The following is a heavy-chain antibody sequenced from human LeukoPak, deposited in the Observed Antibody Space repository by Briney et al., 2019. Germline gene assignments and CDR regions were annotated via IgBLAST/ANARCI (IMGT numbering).Heavy chain of an antibody. Sequence: GGSLRLSCAASGFTFSSYSMNWVRQAPGKGLEWVSYISSSSSTIYYADSVKGRFTISRDNAKNSLYLQMNSLRAEDTAVYYCARLEYYYGSATDYWGQGTLVTVSS. V-gene: IGHV3-48*04. J-gene: IGHJ4*02. CDR2: ISSSSSTI. CDR3: ARLEYYYGSATDY. CDR1: GFTFSSYS. D-gene: IGHD3-10*01.